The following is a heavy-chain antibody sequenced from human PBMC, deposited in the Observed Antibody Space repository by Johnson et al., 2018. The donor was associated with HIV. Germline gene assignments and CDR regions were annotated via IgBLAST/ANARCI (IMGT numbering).Heavy chain of an antibody. Sequence: QVQLMESGGGVVQPGKSLRLSCAASGFTFSSFAMHWVRQAPGKGLEWVAVISDDVTSRYYVDSVKGRFSISRDNSKNTLYLQMSSLSAEDTAVYYCARFGEGITGTSEAFDIWGQGTMVTVSS. CDR1: GFTFSSFA. D-gene: IGHD1-20*01. J-gene: IGHJ3*02. CDR3: ARFGEGITGTSEAFDI. V-gene: IGHV3-30*04. CDR2: ISDDVTSR.